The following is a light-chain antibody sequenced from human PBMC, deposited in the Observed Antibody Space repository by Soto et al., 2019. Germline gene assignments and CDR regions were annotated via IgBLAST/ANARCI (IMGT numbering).Light chain of an antibody. CDR2: DSY. J-gene: IGLJ3*02. Sequence: QAVVTQPPSVSAAPGQKVTISCSGSSSNIGSHYVSWYQQLPGTAPKLLIYDSYNRPSGIPDRFSGSKSGTSATLDITGLQTGDEADYYCATWDSSLSGGGVVFGGGTKVTVL. V-gene: IGLV1-51*01. CDR1: SSNIGSHY. CDR3: ATWDSSLSGGGVV.